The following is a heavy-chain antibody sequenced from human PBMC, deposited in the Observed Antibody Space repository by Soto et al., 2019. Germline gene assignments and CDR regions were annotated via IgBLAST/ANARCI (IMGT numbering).Heavy chain of an antibody. CDR1: GGSFSGYY. V-gene: IGHV4-34*01. J-gene: IGHJ4*02. CDR3: ARYPMATITAFDY. Sequence: QVQLQQWGAGLLKPSETLSLTCAVYGGSFSGYYWSWIRQPPGKGLEWIGEINHSGSTNYNPSLKGRVTISVDTSKNQFSLKLSSVTAADTAVYYCARYPMATITAFDYWGQGTLVTVSS. CDR2: INHSGST. D-gene: IGHD5-12*01.